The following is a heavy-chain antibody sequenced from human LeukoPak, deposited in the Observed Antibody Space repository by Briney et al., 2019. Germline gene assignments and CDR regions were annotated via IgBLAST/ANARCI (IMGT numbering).Heavy chain of an antibody. CDR2: IWYDGSNK. V-gene: IGHV3-33*01. Sequence: GRSLRLCCAASGFTFSSYGMHWVRQAPGKGLEWVAVIWYDGSNKYYADSVKGRFTISRDNSKNTLYLQMNSLRAEDTAVYYCARDWGAGTPDYWGQGTLVTVSS. D-gene: IGHD1-7*01. J-gene: IGHJ4*02. CDR1: GFTFSSYG. CDR3: ARDWGAGTPDY.